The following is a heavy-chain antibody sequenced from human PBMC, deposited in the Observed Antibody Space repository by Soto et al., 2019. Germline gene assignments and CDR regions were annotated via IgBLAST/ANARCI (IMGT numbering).Heavy chain of an antibody. CDR2: ISSGGGST. CDR3: ARDNSYGLDV. CDR1: GYTFSNYW. J-gene: IGHJ6*02. V-gene: IGHV3-74*01. Sequence: EVQLVESGGGLVQPGGSLRLSCAASGYTFSNYWMHWVRQAPGKGLVWVSHISSGGGSTKYADSVKDRFTISRDNAKSTLYLQMISLRAEDTAVYFCARDNSYGLDVWGQGTTVTVSS.